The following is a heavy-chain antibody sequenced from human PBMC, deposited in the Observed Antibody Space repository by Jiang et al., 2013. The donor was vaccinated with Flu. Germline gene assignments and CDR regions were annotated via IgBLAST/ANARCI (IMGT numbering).Heavy chain of an antibody. J-gene: IGHJ4*02. CDR3: ARRGSYEEVY. CDR2: IYPGDSDT. D-gene: IGHD1-26*01. V-gene: IGHV5-51*01. Sequence: EWMGIIYPGDSDTRYSPSFQGQVTISADKSISTAYLQWSSLKASDTAMYYCARRGSYEEVYWGQGTLVTVSS.